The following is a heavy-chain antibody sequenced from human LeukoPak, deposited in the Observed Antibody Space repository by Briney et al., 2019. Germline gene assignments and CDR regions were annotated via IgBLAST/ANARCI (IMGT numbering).Heavy chain of an antibody. Sequence: GGSLRLYCAAAGFTFRTYRMHWVRQAPGKGLEWVSSMSGGGGSTYHADSVKGRFTISRDISKNTLYLQMTSLRAEDTAVYFCATVRQGTTRDFEYWGQGTLVTVSS. V-gene: IGHV3-23*01. D-gene: IGHD1-7*01. CDR2: MSGGGGST. J-gene: IGHJ4*02. CDR3: ATVRQGTTRDFEY. CDR1: GFTFRTYR.